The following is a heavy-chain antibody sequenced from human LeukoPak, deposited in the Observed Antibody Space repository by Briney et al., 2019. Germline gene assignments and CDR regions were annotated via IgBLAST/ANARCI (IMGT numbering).Heavy chain of an antibody. D-gene: IGHD4-23*01. Sequence: SETLSLTCAVYGGSFSGYYWSWIRQPPGKGLEWIGEINHSGSTNYNPSLKSRVTISVDTSKNQFSLKLSSVTAADTAVYYCASGYGGNSVDYWGQGTLVTVSS. CDR2: INHSGST. V-gene: IGHV4-34*01. CDR1: GGSFSGYY. CDR3: ASGYGGNSVDY. J-gene: IGHJ4*02.